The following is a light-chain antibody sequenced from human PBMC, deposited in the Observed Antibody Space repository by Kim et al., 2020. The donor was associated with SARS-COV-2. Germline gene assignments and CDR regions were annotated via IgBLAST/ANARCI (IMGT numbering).Light chain of an antibody. CDR2: HDD. V-gene: IGLV3-1*01. CDR1: KLGETF. CDR3: QAWDTNTLV. J-gene: IGLJ3*02. Sequence: SVYPGQTASISCSGHKLGETFVSWYMQRPGQSPLLVMYHDDKRPSGISERISGSNSGTTATLTVSGTQAMDEADYFCQAWDTNTLVFGGGTQLTVL.